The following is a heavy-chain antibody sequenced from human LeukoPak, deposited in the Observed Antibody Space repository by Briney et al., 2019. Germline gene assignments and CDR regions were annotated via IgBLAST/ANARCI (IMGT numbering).Heavy chain of an antibody. CDR2: ISYDGSNK. Sequence: GGSLRLSCAASGFTFSSYAMHWVRQAPGKGLEWVAVISYDGSNKYYADSVKGRFTISRDNSKNTLYLQMNSLRAEDTAVYYCASELVLYCGGDCYLFDYWGQGTLVTVSS. CDR3: ASELVLYCGGDCYLFDY. D-gene: IGHD2-21*02. J-gene: IGHJ4*02. V-gene: IGHV3-30*04. CDR1: GFTFSSYA.